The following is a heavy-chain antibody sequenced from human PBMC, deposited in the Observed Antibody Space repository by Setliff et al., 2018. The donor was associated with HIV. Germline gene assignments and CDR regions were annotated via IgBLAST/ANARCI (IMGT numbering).Heavy chain of an antibody. V-gene: IGHV3-7*03. CDR3: ARGRRVSSNYYYYYYMDV. CDR2: IKQDGSEK. J-gene: IGHJ6*03. D-gene: IGHD2-2*01. Sequence: GGSLRLSCAASGFTFSDYWMTWVRQAPGKGLEWVANIKQDGSEKYCMDSVKGRFTISRDNAKNSLYLQMNSLGAEDTAVYYCARGRRVSSNYYYYYYMDVWGKGTTVTVSS. CDR1: GFTFSDYW.